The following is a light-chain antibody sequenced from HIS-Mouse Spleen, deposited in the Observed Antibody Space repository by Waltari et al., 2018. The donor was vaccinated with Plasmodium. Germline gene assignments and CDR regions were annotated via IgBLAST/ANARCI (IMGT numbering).Light chain of an antibody. CDR2: LGS. V-gene: IGKV2-28*01. Sequence: DLVMTQSPLSLPVTPGEPASISCRSSQSLLHSNGYNYLDLYLQKPGQSPQLLIYLGSNRASGGPDRFSGSGSGTDFTLKISRVEAEDVGVYYCMQALQTPLTFGGGTKVEIK. CDR1: QSLLHSNGYNY. CDR3: MQALQTPLT. J-gene: IGKJ4*01.